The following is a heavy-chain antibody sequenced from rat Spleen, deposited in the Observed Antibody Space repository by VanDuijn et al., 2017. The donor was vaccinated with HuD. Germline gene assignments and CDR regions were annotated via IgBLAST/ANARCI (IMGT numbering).Heavy chain of an antibody. J-gene: IGHJ1*01. CDR3: TRDWEGDWYFDF. CDR1: GFTFNNYW. Sequence: EVQLVESGGGLVQPGRSLKLSCVASGFTFNNYWMTWIRKAPGKGLEWVESITNTGGSTYYPDSVKGRFTISRDNAKSTLYLQMNSLRSEDTATYYCTRDWEGDWYFDFWGTGTMVTVSS. V-gene: IGHV5-31*01. CDR2: ITNTGGST. D-gene: IGHD5-1*01.